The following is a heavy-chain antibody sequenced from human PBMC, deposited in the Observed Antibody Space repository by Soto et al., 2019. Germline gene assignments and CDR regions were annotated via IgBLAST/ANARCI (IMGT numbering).Heavy chain of an antibody. Sequence: ASVKVSCKASAYTFTAYYIHWVRQAPGQGLEWMGWINPNSGDTSYAQKFQGRVTMTRDTSMSTAYMELSRLRSDGAAVYWCAREDGGPGSSAYAFNIWGQGTVVTVSS. CDR1: AYTFTAYY. D-gene: IGHD2-2*01. CDR2: INPNSGDT. V-gene: IGHV1-2*02. J-gene: IGHJ3*02. CDR3: AREDGGPGSSAYAFNI.